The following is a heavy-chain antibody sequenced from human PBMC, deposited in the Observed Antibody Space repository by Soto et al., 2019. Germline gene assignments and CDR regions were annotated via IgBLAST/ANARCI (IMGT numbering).Heavy chain of an antibody. CDR3: ARKGPHYYLDY. CDR1: GFTFSRYG. CDR2: IWYDGSNK. J-gene: IGHJ4*02. V-gene: IGHV3-33*01. Sequence: VGSLRLSCAASGFTFSRYGMNWVRQAPGKGLEWVAVIWYDGSNKYYADSVKGRFTISRDNSKNTLYLQMNSLRAEDTAVYCCARKGPHYYLDYWGQGSLVTVSS. D-gene: IGHD3-10*01.